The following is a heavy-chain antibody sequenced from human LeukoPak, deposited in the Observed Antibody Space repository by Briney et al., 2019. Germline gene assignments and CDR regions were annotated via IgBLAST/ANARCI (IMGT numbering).Heavy chain of an antibody. CDR2: IYSGGST. CDR1: GFTVSSNY. J-gene: IGHJ4*02. Sequence: PGGSLRLSCAVSGFTVSSNYMSWVRQPPGKGLEWVSVIYSGGSTYCADSVKGRFTISRHDSRDTLYLQMNSLRVEDTAVYYCMRDLSGVNPFDYWGQGTLVTVSS. V-gene: IGHV3-53*04. D-gene: IGHD2-8*01. CDR3: MRDLSGVNPFDY.